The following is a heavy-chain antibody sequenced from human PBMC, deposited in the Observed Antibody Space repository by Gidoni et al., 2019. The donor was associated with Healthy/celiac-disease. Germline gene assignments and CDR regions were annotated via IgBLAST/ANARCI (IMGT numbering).Heavy chain of an antibody. V-gene: IGHV1-69*02. CDR1: VGTFSSYT. CDR2: IIPILGIA. J-gene: IGHJ4*02. Sequence: QVQLVQSGAAVKKPRSSVKVSCKASVGTFSSYTLRWVRHAPGQGLEWMGRIIPILGIANYAQKFQGRVTITADKSTSTAYMELSSLRSEDTAVYYCARGSTEGFDYWGQGTLVTVSS. CDR3: ARGSTEGFDY.